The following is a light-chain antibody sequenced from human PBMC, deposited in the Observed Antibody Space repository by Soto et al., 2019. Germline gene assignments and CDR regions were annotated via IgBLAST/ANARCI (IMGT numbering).Light chain of an antibody. Sequence: DIHMTQSPSTLSASVGDRVTIICRASQSISSWLAWYQQKPGKAPKLLIYDASTLKTGVPSRFSGSGSGTEFTLTICSLQPDDFATYHCQQYNIYSSWTFGQGTKVDIK. V-gene: IGKV1-5*02. J-gene: IGKJ1*01. CDR1: QSISSW. CDR3: QQYNIYSSWT. CDR2: DAS.